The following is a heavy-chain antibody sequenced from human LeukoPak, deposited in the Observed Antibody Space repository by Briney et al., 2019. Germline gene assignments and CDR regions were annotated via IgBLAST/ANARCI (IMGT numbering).Heavy chain of an antibody. J-gene: IGHJ4*02. Sequence: PGGSLRLSCAAFSNYGMNWVRQAPGKGLEWVAFIRYDGGSEKYADSVKGRFTISRDNSKSMVYLQMNSLRIEDTAVYYCAKESGSYGSFDYWGQGTLVTVSS. CDR3: AKESGSYGSFDY. D-gene: IGHD1-26*01. V-gene: IGHV3-30*02. CDR1: SNYG. CDR2: IRYDGGSE.